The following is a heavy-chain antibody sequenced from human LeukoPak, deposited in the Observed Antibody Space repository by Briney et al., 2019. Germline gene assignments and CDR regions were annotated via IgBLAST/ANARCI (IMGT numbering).Heavy chain of an antibody. V-gene: IGHV6-1*01. D-gene: IGHD3-22*01. Sequence: SQTLSLTCAISGDSVSSNSAAWNWIRQSPSRGLEWLGRTYYRPKWYNDYAVSVKSRITINPDTSKNQFSLKLNSVTAADTAVYYCARDRTRTYDTTPDAIHIWGQGTMVTVSS. J-gene: IGHJ3*02. CDR3: ARDRTRTYDTTPDAIHI. CDR2: TYYRPKWYN. CDR1: GDSVSSNSAA.